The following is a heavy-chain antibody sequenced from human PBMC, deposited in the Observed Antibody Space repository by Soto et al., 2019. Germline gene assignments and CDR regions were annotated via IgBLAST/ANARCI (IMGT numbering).Heavy chain of an antibody. Sequence: ETLSLTCTVSGVSISNSSYYWGWIRRPPGKGLEWIGTIYYSGITYYNPSLKSRVTISVDTSKNQFSLKLTSVTAADTAVYYCARHGSNWGQGTLVTGSS. V-gene: IGHV4-39*01. CDR3: ARHGSN. CDR1: GVSISNSSYY. CDR2: IYYSGIT. J-gene: IGHJ4*02.